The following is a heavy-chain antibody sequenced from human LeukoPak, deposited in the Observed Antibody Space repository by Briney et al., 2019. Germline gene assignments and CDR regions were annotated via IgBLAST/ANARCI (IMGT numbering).Heavy chain of an antibody. D-gene: IGHD3-10*01. CDR1: GFTFSRYW. CDR2: IKRDGSEK. J-gene: IGHJ4*02. V-gene: IGHV3-7*03. CDR3: ARDNWELRGFDQ. Sequence: PGGSLRLSCAASGFTFSRYWMSCVRQAPGKGLEWVANIKRDGSEKDYVDSVKGRFTISRDNAKNSLYLQMNSLRAEDTAIYYCARDNWELRGFDQWGQGTLVTVSS.